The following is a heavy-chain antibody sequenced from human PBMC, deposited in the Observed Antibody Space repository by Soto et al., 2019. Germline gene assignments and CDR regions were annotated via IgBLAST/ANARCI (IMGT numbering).Heavy chain of an antibody. D-gene: IGHD1-7*01. J-gene: IGHJ6*02. CDR2: ISWNSGKI. CDR3: AKDKSNEELSVYYYNGLDV. V-gene: IGHV3-9*01. Sequence: PGGSLRLSCEASGFAFEDHAMHWVRRVPGKGLEWVSSISWNSGKIGYAGSVKGRFTISRDNAKNFVYLQMNSLRTEDTALYYCAKDKSNEELSVYYYNGLDVWGQGTTVTVSS. CDR1: GFAFEDHA.